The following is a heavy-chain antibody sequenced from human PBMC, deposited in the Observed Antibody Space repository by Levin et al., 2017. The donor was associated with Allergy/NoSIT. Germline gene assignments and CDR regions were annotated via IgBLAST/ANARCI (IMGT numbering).Heavy chain of an antibody. D-gene: IGHD4-17*01. CDR2: INHSGST. CDR3: ARRPALPRRPVTTRSLWYFDL. CDR1: GGSFSGYY. J-gene: IGHJ2*01. Sequence: SETLSLTCAVYGGSFSGYYWSWIRQPPGKGLEWIGEINHSGSTNYNPSLKSRVTISVDTSKNQFSLKLSSVTAADTAVYYCARRPALPRRPVTTRSLWYFDLWGRGTLVTVSS. V-gene: IGHV4-34*01.